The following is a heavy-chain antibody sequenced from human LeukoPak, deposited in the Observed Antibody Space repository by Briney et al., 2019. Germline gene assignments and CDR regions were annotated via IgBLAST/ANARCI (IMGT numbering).Heavy chain of an antibody. Sequence: GGSLRLSCAASGFTFSSYWMSWVRQAPGKGLEWVANVKQDGSEKYYVDSVKGRFTISRDNAKNSPYLQMNSLRAEDTAVYYCARGRYSGYDYDPYFDYWGQGTLVTVSS. J-gene: IGHJ4*02. CDR1: GFTFSSYW. CDR3: ARGRYSGYDYDPYFDY. CDR2: VKQDGSEK. V-gene: IGHV3-7*01. D-gene: IGHD5-12*01.